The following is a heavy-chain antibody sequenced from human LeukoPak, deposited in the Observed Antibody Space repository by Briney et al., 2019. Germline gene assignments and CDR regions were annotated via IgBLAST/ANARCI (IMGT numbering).Heavy chain of an antibody. Sequence: GGSLRLSCAASGFTFSSYAMSWVRQAPGKGLEWVAVISYDGSNKYYADSVKGRFTISRDNSKNTLYLQMNSLRAEDTAVYYCAKIGDSNFPFGYWGQGTLVTVSS. D-gene: IGHD4-4*01. CDR2: ISYDGSNK. CDR3: AKIGDSNFPFGY. V-gene: IGHV3-30*18. J-gene: IGHJ4*02. CDR1: GFTFSSYA.